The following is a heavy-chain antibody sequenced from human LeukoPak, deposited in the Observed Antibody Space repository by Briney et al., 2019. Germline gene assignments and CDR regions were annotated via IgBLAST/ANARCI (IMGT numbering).Heavy chain of an antibody. CDR2: ISSSGSTI. J-gene: IGHJ4*02. CDR3: ARDPRTYYYDSSGYYYRR. V-gene: IGHV3-48*04. D-gene: IGHD3-22*01. CDR1: GFTFSSYW. Sequence: PGGSLRLSCAASGFTFSSYWMHWVRQAPGKGLEWVSYISSSGSTIYYADSVKGRFTISRDNAKNSLYLQMNSLRAEDTAVYYCARDPRTYYYDSSGYYYRRWGQGTLVTVSS.